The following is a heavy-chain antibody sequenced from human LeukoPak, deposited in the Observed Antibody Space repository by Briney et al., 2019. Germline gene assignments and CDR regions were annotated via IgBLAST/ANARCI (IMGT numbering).Heavy chain of an antibody. V-gene: IGHV1-24*01. CDR1: GYTLTELS. Sequence: WASVKVSCKVSGYTLTELSMHWVRQAPGKGLEWMGGFDPEDGETIYAHKFQGRVTMTEDTSTDTAYMELSSLRSEDTAVYYCATGGLGAYWYFDLWGRGTLVTVSS. J-gene: IGHJ2*01. CDR2: FDPEDGET. D-gene: IGHD3-3*01. CDR3: ATGGLGAYWYFDL.